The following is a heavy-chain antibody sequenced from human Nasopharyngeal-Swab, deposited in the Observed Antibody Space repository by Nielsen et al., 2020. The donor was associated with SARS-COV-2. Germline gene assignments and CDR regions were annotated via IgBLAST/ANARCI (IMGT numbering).Heavy chain of an antibody. CDR3: ATGPVVPAAGNWFDP. J-gene: IGHJ5*02. CDR2: INPSGGST. D-gene: IGHD2-2*01. Sequence: ASVKVSCKASGDTFTSYYMHWVRQDPGQGLEWMGIINPSGGSTSYAQKFQGRVTMTEDTSTDTAYMELSSLRSEDTAVYYCATGPVVPAAGNWFDPWGQGTLVTVSS. CDR1: GDTFTSYY. V-gene: IGHV1-46*01.